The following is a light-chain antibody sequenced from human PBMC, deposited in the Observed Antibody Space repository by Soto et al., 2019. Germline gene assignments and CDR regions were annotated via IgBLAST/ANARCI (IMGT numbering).Light chain of an antibody. CDR3: SSYTDSSNYV. V-gene: IGLV2-14*01. J-gene: IGLJ1*01. CDR1: SNDVGAFNY. Sequence: QSVLTQPASVSGSPGQSITISCTGSSNDVGAFNYVSWYQQQPGKAPKLMIYQVTNRPSGVSNRFSGSRSGNTASLTISGLQAEDEADYYCSSYTDSSNYVFGTGTRSPS. CDR2: QVT.